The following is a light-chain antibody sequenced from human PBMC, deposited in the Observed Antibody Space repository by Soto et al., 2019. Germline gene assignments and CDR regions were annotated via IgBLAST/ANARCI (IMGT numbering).Light chain of an antibody. J-gene: IGLJ1*01. CDR2: EVS. Sequence: QSALTQPASVSGSPGQSVTISCAGTSSDVGGYDYVSWYQQHPGEAPKLIIYEVSKRPSGVPDRFSGSKSGNTASLTVSGLQAEDEADYYCSSYAGSNNYVFGTGTKVTVL. CDR3: SSYAGSNNYV. V-gene: IGLV2-8*01. CDR1: SSDVGGYDY.